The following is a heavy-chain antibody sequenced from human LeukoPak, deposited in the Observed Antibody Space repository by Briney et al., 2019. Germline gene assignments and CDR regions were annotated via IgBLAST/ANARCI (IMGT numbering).Heavy chain of an antibody. CDR3: GRDGFSYYYDSSGASDY. CDR1: GFTFSSYS. V-gene: IGHV3-21*01. Sequence: GGSLRLSCAASGFTFSSYSMNWVRQAPGKGLEWVSSISSSSSYIYYADSVKGRFTISRDNAKNSLYLQMNSLRAEDTAVYYCGRDGFSYYYDSSGASDYWGQGTLVTVSS. D-gene: IGHD3-22*01. CDR2: ISSSSSYI. J-gene: IGHJ4*02.